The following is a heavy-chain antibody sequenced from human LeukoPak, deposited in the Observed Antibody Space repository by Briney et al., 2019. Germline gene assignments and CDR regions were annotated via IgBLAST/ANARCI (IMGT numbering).Heavy chain of an antibody. CDR3: ARDAPLLYYDILTGYTTEFDY. J-gene: IGHJ4*02. CDR1: GFTFSSYS. CDR2: ISSSSSYI. V-gene: IGHV3-21*01. Sequence: GGSLRLSCAASGFTFSSYSMNWVRQAPGKGLEWVSSISSSSSYICYADSVKGRFTISRDNAKNSLYLQMNSLRAEDTAVYYCARDAPLLYYDILTGYTTEFDYWGQGTLVTVSS. D-gene: IGHD3-9*01.